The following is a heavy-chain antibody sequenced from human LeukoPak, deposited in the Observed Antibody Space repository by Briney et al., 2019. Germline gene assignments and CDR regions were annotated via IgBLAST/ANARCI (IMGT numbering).Heavy chain of an antibody. Sequence: ASVKVSCKASGGTFSSYAISWVRQAPGQGLEWMGWISGYNGNTNYAQKLQGRVTLTTDTSTSTAYMELRSLRSDDTAVYYCARGDIVATSEFDYWGQGTLVTVSS. D-gene: IGHD5-12*01. V-gene: IGHV1-18*01. CDR2: ISGYNGNT. J-gene: IGHJ4*02. CDR1: GGTFSSYA. CDR3: ARGDIVATSEFDY.